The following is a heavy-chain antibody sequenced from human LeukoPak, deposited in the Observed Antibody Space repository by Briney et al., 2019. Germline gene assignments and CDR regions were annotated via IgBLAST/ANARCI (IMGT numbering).Heavy chain of an antibody. CDR3: AELGITMIGGV. CDR2: IRNKANSYTT. CDR1: GFTFSDHY. D-gene: IGHD3-10*02. V-gene: IGHV3-72*01. J-gene: IGHJ6*04. Sequence: GGSLRLSCAASGFTFSDHYMDWVRQAPGKGLEWVGRIRNKANSYTTEYAASVKGRFTISRDDSKNSLYLQMNSLRAEDTVVYYCAELGITMIGGVWGKGTTVTISS.